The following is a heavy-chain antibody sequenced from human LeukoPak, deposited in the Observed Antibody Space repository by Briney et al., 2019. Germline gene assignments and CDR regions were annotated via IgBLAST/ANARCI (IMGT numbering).Heavy chain of an antibody. CDR2: ISGSGGST. V-gene: IGHV3-23*01. D-gene: IGHD3-3*01. CDR1: GFTFSSYA. Sequence: PGGSLRLSCAVSGFTFSSYAMSWVRQAPGKGLEWVSAISGSGGSTYYADSVKGRFTISRDNSKNTLYLQMNSLRAEDTAVYYCAKSGARIGGFWSGYPPGLDELGYYYMDVWGKGTTVTVSS. CDR3: AKSGARIGGFWSGYPPGLDELGYYYMDV. J-gene: IGHJ6*03.